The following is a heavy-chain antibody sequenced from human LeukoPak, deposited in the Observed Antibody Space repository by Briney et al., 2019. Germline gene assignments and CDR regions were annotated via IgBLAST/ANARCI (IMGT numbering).Heavy chain of an antibody. D-gene: IGHD2-15*01. V-gene: IGHV4-39*07. J-gene: IGHJ4*02. Sequence: PSETLSLTCTVSGGSISSSSYYWGWIRQPPGKGLEWIGSIYYSGSTYNNPSLTSRVIMSVDTSKNQFSLKLTSVTAADTAVYYCARDDIGVALRYWGQGTLVTVSS. CDR3: ARDDIGVALRY. CDR2: IYYSGST. CDR1: GGSISSSSYY.